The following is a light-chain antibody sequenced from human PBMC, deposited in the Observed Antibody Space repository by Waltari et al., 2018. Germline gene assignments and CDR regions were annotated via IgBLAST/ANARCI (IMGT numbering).Light chain of an antibody. CDR3: QQSYTSPYT. Sequence: DIQMTQSPSSLSASVGDRITITCRASESIGRYLNWYQQRPGKAPKLLIYAASNLQSGAPSRFSGIGPGTAFTLTISSLQPEDSATYYCQQSYTSPYTFGQGT. V-gene: IGKV1-39*01. CDR1: ESIGRY. J-gene: IGKJ2*01. CDR2: AAS.